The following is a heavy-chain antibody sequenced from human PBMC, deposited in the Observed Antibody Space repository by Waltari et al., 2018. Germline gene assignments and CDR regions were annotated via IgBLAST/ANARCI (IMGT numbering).Heavy chain of an antibody. J-gene: IGHJ4*02. Sequence: QVQLQQWGAGLLKPSETLSLTCAVYGGSFSGYYWSWIRKPPGKGLEWIGEINPSGSTNYNPSLKGRVTISVDTSKNQFSLKLSSVTAADTAVYYCARGGGYCSSTSCSFDYWGQGTLVTVSS. D-gene: IGHD2-2*01. CDR2: INPSGST. V-gene: IGHV4-34*01. CDR1: GGSFSGYY. CDR3: ARGGGYCSSTSCSFDY.